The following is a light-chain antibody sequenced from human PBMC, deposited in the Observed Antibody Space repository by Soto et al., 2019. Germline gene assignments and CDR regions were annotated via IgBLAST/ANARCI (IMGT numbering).Light chain of an antibody. CDR1: ESVGNW. CDR3: QQSYSTLIT. Sequence: DIKMTQSPSSLSASVGDRITITCRANESVGNWLAWYQQKPGKAPKLLIYAASSLQSGVPSRFSGSGSGTDFTLTISSLQPEDFATYYCQQSYSTLITFGQGTRLEIK. CDR2: AAS. J-gene: IGKJ5*01. V-gene: IGKV1-39*01.